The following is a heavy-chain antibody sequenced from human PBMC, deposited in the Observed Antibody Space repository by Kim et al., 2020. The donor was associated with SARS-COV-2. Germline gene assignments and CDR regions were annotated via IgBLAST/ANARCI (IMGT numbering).Heavy chain of an antibody. Sequence: GGSLRLSCVASGFIFSSYWMTWVRQAPGKGLEWVANIKQDGSEKYYVDSVKGRFTISRDNARNSLYLQMSSLGVEDTAVYYCARDDYGDYDHGWFAGWGQGSLV. D-gene: IGHD4-17*01. CDR1: GFIFSSYW. J-gene: IGHJ5*02. CDR2: IKQDGSEK. CDR3: ARDDYGDYDHGWFAG. V-gene: IGHV3-7*01.